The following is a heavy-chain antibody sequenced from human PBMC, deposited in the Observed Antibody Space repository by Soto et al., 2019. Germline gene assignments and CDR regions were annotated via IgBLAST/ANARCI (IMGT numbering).Heavy chain of an antibody. CDR1: GLTFSSYV. D-gene: IGHD3-10*01. V-gene: IGHV3-23*01. J-gene: IGHJ4*02. CDR3: AAGFDYYGSGSYYVFNY. Sequence: EGSLRLSCAASGLTFSSYVMSWFRQAPGKGLEWVSSVIASGVGTYYVDSVKGRFTISRDNSKNSLWLHMNSLRAEDTAVYYCAAGFDYYGSGSYYVFNYWGQGT. CDR2: VIASGVGT.